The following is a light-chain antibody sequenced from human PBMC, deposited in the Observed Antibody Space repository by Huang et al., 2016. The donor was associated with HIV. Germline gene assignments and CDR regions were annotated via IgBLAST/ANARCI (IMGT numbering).Light chain of an antibody. J-gene: IGKJ4*01. Sequence: DIVMTQSPLSLSVTPGGPASISCRSSQSLLHRNGNNYLDLYLQKPGQFPQLLIYVAASRASGIPDRFNGSGSGTDFTLKISRVEAEDVGVYYCMQALQTPLTFGGGTKVEVK. CDR1: QSLLHRNGNNY. CDR3: MQALQTPLT. CDR2: VAA. V-gene: IGKV2-28*01.